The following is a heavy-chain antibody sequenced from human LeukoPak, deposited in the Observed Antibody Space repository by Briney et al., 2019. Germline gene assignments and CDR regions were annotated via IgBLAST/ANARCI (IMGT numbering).Heavy chain of an antibody. D-gene: IGHD3-22*01. CDR3: ARDGVTYYYDSSGYYFH. CDR2: ISGYNGNT. V-gene: IGHV1-18*01. Sequence: ASVKVSCKASGYTFTSYGISWVRQAPGQGLEWMGWISGYNGNTNYAQKLQGRVTMTTDTSTSTAYMELRSLRSDDTAVYYCARDGVTYYYDSSGYYFHWGQGTLVTVSS. CDR1: GYTFTSYG. J-gene: IGHJ4*02.